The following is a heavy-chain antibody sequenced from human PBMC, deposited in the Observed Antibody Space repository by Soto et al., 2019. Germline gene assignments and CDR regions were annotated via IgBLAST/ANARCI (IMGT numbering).Heavy chain of an antibody. CDR2: IYYSGST. CDR1: GGSISSYY. Sequence: SETLSLTCTVSGGSISSYYWSWIRQPPGKGLEWIGYIYYSGSTNYNPSLKSRVTISVDTSKNQFSLKLSSVTAADTAVYYCARHCSGGSCYFSTFDYWGQGTLVTVSS. CDR3: ARHCSGGSCYFSTFDY. J-gene: IGHJ4*02. D-gene: IGHD2-15*01. V-gene: IGHV4-59*01.